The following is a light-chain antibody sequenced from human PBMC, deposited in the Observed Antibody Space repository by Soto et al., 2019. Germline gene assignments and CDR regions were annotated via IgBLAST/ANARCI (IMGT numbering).Light chain of an antibody. J-gene: IGLJ1*01. V-gene: IGLV2-8*01. Sequence: QSALTQPASVSGSLGQSITISCTGTSSDVGGYNYVSWYQQHPGKAPKLMIYEVSERPSGVPDRFSGSKSSNTASLTVSGLQAEDEADYYCSSYAGSNNFVFGTGTKVTVL. CDR3: SSYAGSNNFV. CDR2: EVS. CDR1: SSDVGGYNY.